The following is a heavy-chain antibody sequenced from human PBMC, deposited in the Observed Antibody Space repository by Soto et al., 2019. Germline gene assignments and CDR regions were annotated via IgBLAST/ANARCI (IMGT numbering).Heavy chain of an antibody. CDR1: GGTFSSYA. D-gene: IGHD6-6*01. CDR2: IIPIFGTA. J-gene: IGHJ4*02. Sequence: SVKVSCKASGGTFSSYAISWVRQAPGQGLEWMGGIIPIFGTANYAQKFQGRVTITADESTSTAYMELSSLRSEDTAVYYCARSREQLVFNVDYWGQGTLVTVSS. V-gene: IGHV1-69*13. CDR3: ARSREQLVFNVDY.